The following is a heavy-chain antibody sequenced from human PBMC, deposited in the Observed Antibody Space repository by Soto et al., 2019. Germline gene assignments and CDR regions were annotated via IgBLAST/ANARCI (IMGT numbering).Heavy chain of an antibody. J-gene: IGHJ4*02. CDR3: ARVAAVTRGIDY. Sequence: EVQLVESGGGLVQPGGSLRLSCVASGFIFSDSWMHWVRQAPGKGLEWVARVNEYDTYTTYADSVKGRFTISRDNARNTVYLRMNSLSTDDTAVYYCARVAAVTRGIDYWGQGTLVTVSS. CDR1: GFIFSDSW. CDR2: VNEYDTYT. D-gene: IGHD6-25*01. V-gene: IGHV3-74*03.